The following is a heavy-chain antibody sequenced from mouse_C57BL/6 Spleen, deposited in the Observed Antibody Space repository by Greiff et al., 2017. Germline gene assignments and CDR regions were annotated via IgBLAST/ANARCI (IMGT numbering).Heavy chain of an antibody. CDR2: IHPYSGST. J-gene: IGHJ3*01. V-gene: IGHV1-64*01. CDR3: TRDTYDYEIAY. Sequence: QVQLQQPGAELVKPGASVKLSCKASGYTFTSYWMHWVKQRPGQGLEWIGMIHPYSGSTNYNEKFKSKATLTVDKSSSTSYMQLSSLTSEDSAVYYCTRDTYDYEIAYWGQGTLVTVSA. D-gene: IGHD2-4*01. CDR1: GYTFTSYW.